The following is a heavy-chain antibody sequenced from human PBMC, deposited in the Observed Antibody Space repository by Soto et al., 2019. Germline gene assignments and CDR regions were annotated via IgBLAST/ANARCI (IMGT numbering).Heavy chain of an antibody. Sequence: ASVKVSCKASGYTFTSYYIHWFRQTRSQGLEWMGRIAPNGAATNYAQKLQGRVTMTTDTSTSTAYMELRSLRSADTAVYYCERVLVPSRKTTIFGVGSTPYSFDHSGQGT. D-gene: IGHD3-3*01. CDR1: GYTFTSYY. J-gene: IGHJ4*02. CDR2: IAPNGAAT. V-gene: IGHV1-18*04. CDR3: ERVLVPSRKTTIFGVGSTPYSFDH.